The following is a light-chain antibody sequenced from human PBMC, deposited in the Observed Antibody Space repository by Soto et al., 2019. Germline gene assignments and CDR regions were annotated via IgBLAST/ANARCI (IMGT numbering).Light chain of an antibody. Sequence: QSALTQPASGSGSPGQSTTISCTGTSSDVGGYNYVSWYQQHPGKAPKLMIYDVSNRPSGVSNRFSGSKSGNTASLTISGLQAEDEADYYCSSYTSSSTVVFGGGTKVTVL. CDR1: SSDVGGYNY. CDR2: DVS. V-gene: IGLV2-14*01. J-gene: IGLJ2*01. CDR3: SSYTSSSTVV.